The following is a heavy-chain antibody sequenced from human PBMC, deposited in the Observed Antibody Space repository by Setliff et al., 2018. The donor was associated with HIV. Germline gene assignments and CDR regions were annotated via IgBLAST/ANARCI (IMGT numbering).Heavy chain of an antibody. V-gene: IGHV4-59*12. J-gene: IGHJ4*02. D-gene: IGHD4-17*01. Sequence: NPSETLSLTCTVSNGSISYYYWTWIRQPPGKGLEFIGYIYYSGSTNYNPSLNSRVTISLDTSRNQFSLKLSSVTAADTAVYYCAREIYGGNSRPFDYWGQGTQVTVSS. CDR1: NGSISYYY. CDR2: IYYSGST. CDR3: AREIYGGNSRPFDY.